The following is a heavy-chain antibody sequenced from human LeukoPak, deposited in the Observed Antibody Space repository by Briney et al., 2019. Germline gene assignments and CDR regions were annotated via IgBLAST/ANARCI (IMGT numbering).Heavy chain of an antibody. D-gene: IGHD3-16*01. CDR3: AKALGTRYYYYMDV. V-gene: IGHV3-23*01. CDR1: GFTFSRYG. CDR2: ISGSGGST. Sequence: GGTLRLSCEASGFTFSRYGMSWVRQAPGKGLEWVPAISGSGGSTYYADSVKGRFTISRDNSKNTLYLQMNSLRAEDTAVYYCAKALGTRYYYYMDVWGKGTTVTVSS. J-gene: IGHJ6*03.